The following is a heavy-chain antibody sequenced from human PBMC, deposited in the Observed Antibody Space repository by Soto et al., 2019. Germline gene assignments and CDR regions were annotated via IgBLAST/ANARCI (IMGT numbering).Heavy chain of an antibody. CDR2: IYHSGST. D-gene: IGHD2-21*01. J-gene: IGHJ4*02. CDR1: GGSISSGGYS. V-gene: IGHV4-30-2*01. CDR3: ARVYGHTGFFDY. Sequence: PSETLSLTCAVSGGSISSGGYSWSWIRQPPGKGLEWIGYIYHSGSTYYNPSLKSRVTISVDRSKNQFSLKLSSVTAADTAVYYCARVYGHTGFFDYWGQGTLVTAPQ.